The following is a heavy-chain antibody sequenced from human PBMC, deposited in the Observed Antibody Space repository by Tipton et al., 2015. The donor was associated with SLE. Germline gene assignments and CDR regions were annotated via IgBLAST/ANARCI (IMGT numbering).Heavy chain of an antibody. J-gene: IGHJ4*02. CDR3: TTGGVQYRLPMGGFDY. D-gene: IGHD2-2*01. CDR1: GFTFSSYA. V-gene: IGHV3-15*01. Sequence: SLRLSCTTSGFTFSSYAMSWVRQAPGKGLEWVGRIRSKADGGTTDYAASVKGRFTISRDDSKNTLYLQVNSLKTEDTAVYYCTTGGVQYRLPMGGFDYWGQGTLLTVSS. CDR2: IRSKADGGTT.